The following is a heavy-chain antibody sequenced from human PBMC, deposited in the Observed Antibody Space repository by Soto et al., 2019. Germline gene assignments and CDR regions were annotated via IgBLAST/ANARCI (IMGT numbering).Heavy chain of an antibody. CDR1: GDSITSGGYY. V-gene: IGHV4-31*03. CDR2: VYHSGST. D-gene: IGHD3-10*01. CDR3: ARGKGAHYGSGSYLYYYGMDV. J-gene: IGHJ6*02. Sequence: SETLSLTCNVSGDSITSGGYYWSWIRQQPGKGLEWIGYVYHSGSTNYNPSLKSRVTISVDTSKNQFSLKLSSVTAADTAVYYCARGKGAHYGSGSYLYYYGMDVWGQGTTVTVSS.